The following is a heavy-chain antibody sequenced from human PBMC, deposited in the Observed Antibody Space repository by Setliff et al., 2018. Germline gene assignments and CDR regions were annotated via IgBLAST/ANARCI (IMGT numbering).Heavy chain of an antibody. CDR2: INHSGST. V-gene: IGHV4-34*01. CDR1: GDSSSGHH. D-gene: IGHD6-6*01. CDR3: ARGRNVAARLLDT. J-gene: IGHJ5*02. Sequence: SETLSLTCTVSGDSSSGHHWSWIRQPPGKGLEWIGEINHSGSTNYNPSLKSRVTISIDTSKDQFSLKMSSVTAADAAIYYCARGRNVAARLLDTWGQGSRVTVSS.